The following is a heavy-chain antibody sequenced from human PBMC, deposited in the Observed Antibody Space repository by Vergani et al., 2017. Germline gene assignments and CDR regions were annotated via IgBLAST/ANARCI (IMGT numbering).Heavy chain of an antibody. J-gene: IGHJ6*03. CDR3: ARVATDCSSTSCYYSDYYYYMDV. CDR1: GFTFSSYG. D-gene: IGHD2-2*01. V-gene: IGHV3-33*01. CDR2: IWYDGSNK. Sequence: QVQLVESGGGVVQPGRSLRLSCAASGFTFSSYGMHWVRQAPGXGLEWVAVIWYDGSNKYYADSVKGRFTISRDNSKNTLYLQMNSLRAEDTAVYYCARVATDCSSTSCYYSDYYYYMDVWGKGTTVTVSS.